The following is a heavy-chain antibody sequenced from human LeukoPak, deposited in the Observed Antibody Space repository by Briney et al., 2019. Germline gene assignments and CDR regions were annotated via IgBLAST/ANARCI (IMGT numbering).Heavy chain of an antibody. CDR1: GFTFSSYE. CDR2: ISGSGGST. V-gene: IGHV3-48*03. D-gene: IGHD3-10*02. CDR3: AELGITMIGGV. J-gene: IGHJ6*04. Sequence: GGFLRLSCAASGFTFSSYEMNWVRQAPGKGLEWVSAISGSGGSTYYADSVKGRFTISRDNAKNSLYLQMNSLRAEDTAVYYCAELGITMIGGVWGKGTTVTISS.